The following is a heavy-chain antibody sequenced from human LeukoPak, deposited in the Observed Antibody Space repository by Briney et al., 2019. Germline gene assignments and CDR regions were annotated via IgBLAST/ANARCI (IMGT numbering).Heavy chain of an antibody. CDR2: IIPIFGTA. Sequence: ASVKVSCKASGGTFSSYAISWVRQAPGQGLEWMGGIIPIFGTANYAQKFQGRVTITADESTSTAYMELRSLRSDDTAVYYCARDSTRAYSGSWNFDYWGQGTLVTVSS. J-gene: IGHJ4*02. D-gene: IGHD1-26*01. V-gene: IGHV1-69*13. CDR3: ARDSTRAYSGSWNFDY. CDR1: GGTFSSYA.